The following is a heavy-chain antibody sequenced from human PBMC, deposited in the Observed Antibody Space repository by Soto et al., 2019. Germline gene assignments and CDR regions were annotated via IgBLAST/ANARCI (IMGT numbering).Heavy chain of an antibody. CDR3: ATVGGVGGYYYYYYMDV. V-gene: IGHV3-23*01. J-gene: IGHJ6*03. CDR2: ISGSGGST. CDR1: GFTFSSYA. D-gene: IGHD3-16*01. Sequence: EVQLLESGGGLVQPGGSLRLSCAASGFTFSSYAMSWVRQAPGKGLEWVSAISGSGGSTYYADSVKGRFTIPRDNSKNTLYLQMNSLRAEDTAVYYCATVGGVGGYYYYYYMDVWGKGTTVTVSS.